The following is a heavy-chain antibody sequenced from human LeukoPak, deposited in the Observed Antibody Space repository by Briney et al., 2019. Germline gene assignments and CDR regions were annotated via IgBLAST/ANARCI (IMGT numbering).Heavy chain of an antibody. V-gene: IGHV3-21*04. CDR3: VRDRGTYRPIDY. Sequence: GGSLRLSCAASAFSLNAYNMNWVRQAPGKGLEWVSSISYTGTYIYYADSVKGRFTISRDNAQNSLYLQMSSLRAEDTAIYYCVRDRGTYRPIDYWGQGTLVTVSS. CDR2: ISYTGTYI. J-gene: IGHJ4*02. D-gene: IGHD1-26*01. CDR1: AFSLNAYN.